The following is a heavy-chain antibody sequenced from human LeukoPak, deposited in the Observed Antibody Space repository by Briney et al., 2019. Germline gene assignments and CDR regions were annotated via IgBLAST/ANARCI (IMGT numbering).Heavy chain of an antibody. D-gene: IGHD4/OR15-4a*01. V-gene: IGHV4-39*07. CDR1: GGSISSSSYY. J-gene: IGHJ4*02. Sequence: SETLSLTCTVSGGSISSSSYYWGWIRQPPGKGLEWIGSIYYSGSTYYNPSLKSRVTISVDTSKNQFSLKLSSVTAADTAMYYCARAVRTSRNFFDYWGQGTLVTVSS. CDR2: IYYSGST. CDR3: ARAVRTSRNFFDY.